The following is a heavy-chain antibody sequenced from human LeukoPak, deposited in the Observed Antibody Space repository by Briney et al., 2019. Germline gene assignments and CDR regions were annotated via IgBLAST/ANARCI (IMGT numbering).Heavy chain of an antibody. CDR3: AKSDYASGDYNVGY. CDR1: GGSISSSNW. CDR2: IYHSGST. D-gene: IGHD4-17*01. V-gene: IGHV4-4*02. J-gene: IGHJ4*02. Sequence: PSGTLSLTCAVSGGSISSSNWWSWVRQPPGKGLEWIGDIYHSGSTNYTPSLKSRVTISVDKSKNQFSLKLSSVTAADTAVYYCAKSDYASGDYNVGYWGQGTLVTVSS.